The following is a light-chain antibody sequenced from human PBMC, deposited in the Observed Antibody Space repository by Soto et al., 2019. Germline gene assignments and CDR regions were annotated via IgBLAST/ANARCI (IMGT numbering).Light chain of an antibody. CDR1: SSDVGGYNF. CDR2: DVS. V-gene: IGLV2-14*01. Sequence: QSALIQPASVSGSPGQSITISCTGTSSDVGGYNFVSWYQQHPGKAPKLMIYDVSNRPSGVSNRFSGSKSGNTASLTISGLQAEDEADYYCSSYTTSNTLVFGGGTKLTVL. CDR3: SSYTTSNTLV. J-gene: IGLJ3*02.